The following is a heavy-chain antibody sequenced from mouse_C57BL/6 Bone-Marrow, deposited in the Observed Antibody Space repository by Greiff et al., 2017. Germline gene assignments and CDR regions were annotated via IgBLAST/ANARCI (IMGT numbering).Heavy chain of an antibody. Sequence: EVQGVESGGGLVQPGGSMKLSCVASGFTFSNYWMNWVRQSPEKGLEWVAQIRLKSDNYATHYAESVKGRFTISRDDSKSSVYLQMNNLRAEDTGIYYCTAVYYDYDEVWFAYWGQGTLVTVSA. D-gene: IGHD2-4*01. CDR3: TAVYYDYDEVWFAY. CDR2: IRLKSDNYAT. CDR1: GFTFSNYW. V-gene: IGHV6-3*01. J-gene: IGHJ3*01.